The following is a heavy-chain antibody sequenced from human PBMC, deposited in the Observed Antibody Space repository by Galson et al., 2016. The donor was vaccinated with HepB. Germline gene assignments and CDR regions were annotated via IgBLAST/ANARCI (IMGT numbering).Heavy chain of an antibody. Sequence: SLRLSCASSGFTFRDYAMNWVRQAPGKGLEWLAFIRSERYGGTKVYAASVRGRFFISRDDSEGVAYLYMSSLKTEDTAVYYCVRPTHSAVVTPYDTWGQGTLVIVSS. CDR1: GFTFRDYA. CDR3: VRPTHSAVVTPYDT. CDR2: IRSERYGGTK. J-gene: IGHJ5*02. D-gene: IGHD4-23*01. V-gene: IGHV3-49*04.